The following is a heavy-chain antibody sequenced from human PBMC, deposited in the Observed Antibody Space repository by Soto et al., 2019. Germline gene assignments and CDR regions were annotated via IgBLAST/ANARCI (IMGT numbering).Heavy chain of an antibody. CDR1: GGSFSGYY. Sequence: SETLSLTCAVYGGSFSGYYWSWTCQPPGKGLEWIGSIYYSGSTYYNPSLKSRVTISVDTSKNQFSLKLSSVTAADTAVYYFARRSNYYGSGSYSYGMDVWGQGTTVTVSS. CDR2: IYYSGST. V-gene: IGHV4-34*01. D-gene: IGHD3-10*01. CDR3: ARRSNYYGSGSYSYGMDV. J-gene: IGHJ6*02.